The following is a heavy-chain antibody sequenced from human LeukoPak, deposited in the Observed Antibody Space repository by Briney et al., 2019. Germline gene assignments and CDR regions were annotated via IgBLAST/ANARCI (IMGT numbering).Heavy chain of an antibody. V-gene: IGHV1-69*05. CDR3: ARDVHGDYGSRWFDP. J-gene: IGHJ5*02. CDR1: GGAFNNSA. D-gene: IGHD4-17*01. Sequence: SVKVSCKTSGGAFNNSAISWVRQAPGQGLEWLGGIMPLFGTAGYAQKFQGRVTITKDESTRTVYLELTSLTSDDTAVYYCARDVHGDYGSRWFDPWGQGTLVSVSS. CDR2: IMPLFGTA.